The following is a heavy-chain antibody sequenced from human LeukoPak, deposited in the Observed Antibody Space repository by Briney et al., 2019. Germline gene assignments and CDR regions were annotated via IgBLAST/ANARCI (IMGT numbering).Heavy chain of an antibody. CDR1: GFTFRSYV. CDR2: ISGSGSTI. D-gene: IGHD3-10*01. Sequence: PGGSLRLSCAAPGFTFRSYVMSWVRQAPGKGLEWVAYISGSGSTIYYADSVKGRFTISRDNARNSLYLQMSSLRAEDTAVYYCARDRELPLGGMDVWGQGTTVTVSS. V-gene: IGHV3-48*03. J-gene: IGHJ6*02. CDR3: ARDRELPLGGMDV.